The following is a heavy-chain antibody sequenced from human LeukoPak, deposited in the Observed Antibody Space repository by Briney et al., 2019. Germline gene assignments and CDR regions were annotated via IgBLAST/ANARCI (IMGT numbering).Heavy chain of an antibody. J-gene: IGHJ3*02. CDR3: ATGDYGAFDI. Sequence: GGSLRLSCAASGFIFSDNYLSWIRQAPGKGLEWVSYINKNGNTVYYADSVKGRFTISRDNAKNSLYLQMNSLRAEDTAVYYCATGDYGAFDIWGQGTMVTVSS. CDR2: INKNGNTV. V-gene: IGHV3-11*04. D-gene: IGHD4-17*01. CDR1: GFIFSDNY.